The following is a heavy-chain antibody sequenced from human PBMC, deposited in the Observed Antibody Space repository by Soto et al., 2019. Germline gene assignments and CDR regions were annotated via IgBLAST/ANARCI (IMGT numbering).Heavy chain of an antibody. D-gene: IGHD4-4*01. CDR1: GYSFIGYT. V-gene: IGHV1-3*01. CDR2: INAGNGNT. CDR3: ERVQGPAKAFDI. Sequence: QVQLVQSGAEVKKPGASVKVSCKASGYSFIGYTMHWVRQAPGQRLEWMGWINAGNGNTKYSQKLLGRVSLTWDKPASTAYMELSILRSEDTAVYYCERVQGPAKAFDIWGQGTMVTVSS. J-gene: IGHJ3*02.